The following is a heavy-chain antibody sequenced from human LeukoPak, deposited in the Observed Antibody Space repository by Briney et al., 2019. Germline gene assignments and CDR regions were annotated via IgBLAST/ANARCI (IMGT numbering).Heavy chain of an antibody. V-gene: IGHV1-18*01. CDR2: ISAYNANI. CDR3: VRGPRSYADY. D-gene: IGHD3-16*01. CDR1: GYTFTTFG. J-gene: IGHJ4*02. Sequence: ASVKVSCKASGYTFTTFGISWVRQAPGQGLEWMGWISAYNANINYAQKFQGRVTMTTDTSTNTAYMELRSLRSDDTAVYYCVRGPRSYADYWGQGTLVTVSS.